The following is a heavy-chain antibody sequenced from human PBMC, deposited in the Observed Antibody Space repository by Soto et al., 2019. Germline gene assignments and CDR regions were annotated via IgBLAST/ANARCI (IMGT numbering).Heavy chain of an antibody. Sequence: SVNCSVADEYSSAYSWSCVRKPPGKGLEWIGNIHYNGNTKYNPSLKSRVSMSVDTSKNQFSLRLISVTAADTAKYFCAREGNLGRWLQPLDFWGQGTLVTVSS. CDR3: AREGNLGRWLQPLDF. CDR2: IHYNGNT. V-gene: IGHV4-59*01. J-gene: IGHJ4*02. D-gene: IGHD5-12*01. CDR1: DEYSSAYS.